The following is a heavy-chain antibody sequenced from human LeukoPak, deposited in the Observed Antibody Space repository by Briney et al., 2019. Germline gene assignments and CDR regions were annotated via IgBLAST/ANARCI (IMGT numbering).Heavy chain of an antibody. CDR3: AREGLVAVTIDY. J-gene: IGHJ4*02. CDR1: GFTFSSYA. V-gene: IGHV3-23*01. D-gene: IGHD5-12*01. CDR2: ISGSGGST. Sequence: GGSLRLSCAASGFTFSSYAMSWVRQAPGKGLEWVSAISGSGGSTYYADSVTGRFTISRDNSKNALYLQMNSLRAEDTAVYYCAREGLVAVTIDYWGQGTLVTVSS.